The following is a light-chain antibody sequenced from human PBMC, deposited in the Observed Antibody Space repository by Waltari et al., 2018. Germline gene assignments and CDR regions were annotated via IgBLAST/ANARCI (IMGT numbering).Light chain of an antibody. Sequence: EMVMTQSPATLSVSPGGRATLSCRASQSVGSDLAWYQQKPGQPPSLLIYDASTRATGVPARFSGSGSGTEFTLTISSLQSEDFAVYYCQQYNTWPLVTFGPGTKVDIK. CDR3: QQYNTWPLVT. CDR2: DAS. CDR1: QSVGSD. J-gene: IGKJ3*01. V-gene: IGKV3-15*01.